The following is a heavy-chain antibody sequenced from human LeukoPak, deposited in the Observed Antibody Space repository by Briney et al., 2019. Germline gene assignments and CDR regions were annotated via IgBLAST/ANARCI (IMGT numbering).Heavy chain of an antibody. CDR1: GGSFSGYY. CDR3: ARDPGSRFNYGSGSYWFDP. Sequence: PSETLSLTCAVYGGSFSGYYWSWIRQPPGKGLEWIGEINHSGSTNYNPSLKSRVTISVDTSKNQFSLKLSSVTAADTAVYYCARDPGSRFNYGSGSYWFDPWGQGTLVTVSS. V-gene: IGHV4-34*01. CDR2: INHSGST. J-gene: IGHJ5*02. D-gene: IGHD3-10*01.